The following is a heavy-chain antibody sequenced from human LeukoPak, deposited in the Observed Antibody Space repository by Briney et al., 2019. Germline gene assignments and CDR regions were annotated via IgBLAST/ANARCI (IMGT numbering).Heavy chain of an antibody. CDR1: GFTSSSYA. D-gene: IGHD6-13*01. V-gene: IGHV3-23*01. CDR3: AKDHGIAAAGLLDY. J-gene: IGHJ4*02. Sequence: GGSLRLSCAASGFTSSSYAMSWVRQAPGKGLEWVSGISGSGGSTYCADSVKGRFTISRDNSKNTLYLQMNSLRAEDTAVYYCAKDHGIAAAGLLDYWGQGTLVTVSS. CDR2: ISGSGGST.